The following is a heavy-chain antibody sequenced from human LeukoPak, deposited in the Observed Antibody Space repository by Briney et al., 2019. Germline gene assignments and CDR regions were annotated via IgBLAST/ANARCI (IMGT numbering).Heavy chain of an antibody. V-gene: IGHV3-11*06. D-gene: IGHD3-10*01. Sequence: GGSLRLSCAASGFTFSDYYMSWIRQAPGKGLEWVSYISSSSSYTDYADSVKGRFTISRDNAKNSLNLQMNSLRAEDTAVYYCARDTYYGSGSYCNPDAFDIWGQGTMVTVSS. CDR3: ARDTYYGSGSYCNPDAFDI. CDR1: GFTFSDYY. CDR2: ISSSSSYT. J-gene: IGHJ3*02.